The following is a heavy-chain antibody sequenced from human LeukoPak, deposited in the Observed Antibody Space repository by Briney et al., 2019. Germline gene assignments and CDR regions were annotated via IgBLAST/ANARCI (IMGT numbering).Heavy chain of an antibody. CDR3: AKDFSRIVVVVAAEFDY. CDR1: GFTFSDYY. CDR2: ISSSGSTI. J-gene: IGHJ4*02. V-gene: IGHV3-11*04. Sequence: PGGSLRLSCAASGFTFSDYYMSWIRQAPGKGLEWVSYISSSGSTIYYADSVKGRFTISRDNSKNTLYLQMNSLRAEDTAVYYCAKDFSRIVVVVAAEFDYWGQGTLVTVSS. D-gene: IGHD2-15*01.